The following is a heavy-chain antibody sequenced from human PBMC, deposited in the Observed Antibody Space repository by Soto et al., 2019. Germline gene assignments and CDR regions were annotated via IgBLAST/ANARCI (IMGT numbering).Heavy chain of an antibody. J-gene: IGHJ6*02. CDR1: GFIFTSYS. Sequence: GGSLRLSCAASGFIFTSYSMNWVRQSPGKGLEWVSSISSSSSYIYYADSVKGRFTISRDNAKNSLYLQMSSLRAEDTAVYYCARDSGSSSDYYGMDVWGQGTTVTVSS. D-gene: IGHD6-13*01. CDR2: ISSSSSYI. CDR3: ARDSGSSSDYYGMDV. V-gene: IGHV3-21*01.